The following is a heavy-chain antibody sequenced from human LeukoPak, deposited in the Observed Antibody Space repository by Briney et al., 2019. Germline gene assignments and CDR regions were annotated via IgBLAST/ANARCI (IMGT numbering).Heavy chain of an antibody. CDR2: MNPNSGNT. CDR1: GYTFTSYD. D-gene: IGHD5-12*01. Sequence: GASVKVSCKASGYTFTSYDINWVRQATGQGLEWMGWMNPNSGNTGYAQKFQGRVTMTRNTSISTAYMELSSLRSEDTAMYYCARDRAPALGRLFDYWGQGILVTVSS. J-gene: IGHJ4*02. V-gene: IGHV1-8*01. CDR3: ARDRAPALGRLFDY.